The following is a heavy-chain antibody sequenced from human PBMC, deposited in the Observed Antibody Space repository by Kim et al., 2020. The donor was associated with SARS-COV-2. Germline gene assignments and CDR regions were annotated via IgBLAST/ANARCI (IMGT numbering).Heavy chain of an antibody. V-gene: IGHV4-59*01. CDR2: IYYSGST. Sequence: SETLSLTCTVSGGSISSYYWSWIRQPPGKGLEWIGYIYYSGSTNYNPSLKSRVTISVDTSKNQFSLKLSSVTAADTAVYYCAAGLYGSGSPYWYFDLWGRGTLVTVSS. CDR3: AAGLYGSGSPYWYFDL. CDR1: GGSISSYY. J-gene: IGHJ2*01. D-gene: IGHD3-10*01.